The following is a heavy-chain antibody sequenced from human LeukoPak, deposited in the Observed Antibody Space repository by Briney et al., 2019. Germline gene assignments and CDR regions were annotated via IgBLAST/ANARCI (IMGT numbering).Heavy chain of an antibody. CDR3: AKDRQWLVREYFQH. Sequence: GGSLRLSCAASGFTFSSYEMNWVRQAPGKGLEWVSYISSSGSTIYYADSVKGRFTISRDNSKNTLYLQMNSLRAEDTAVYYCAKDRQWLVREYFQHWGQGTLVTVSS. J-gene: IGHJ1*01. D-gene: IGHD6-19*01. CDR2: ISSSGSTI. V-gene: IGHV3-48*03. CDR1: GFTFSSYE.